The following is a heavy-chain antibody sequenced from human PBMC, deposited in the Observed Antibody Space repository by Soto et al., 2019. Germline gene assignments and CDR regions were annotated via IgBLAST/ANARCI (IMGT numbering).Heavy chain of an antibody. D-gene: IGHD2-15*01. CDR1: GFTFSSYG. Sequence: QVQLVESGGGVVQPGRSLRLSCAASGFTFSSYGMHWVRQAPGKGLEWVAVISYDGSKKYYADSVKGRFTISRDNSKNTVYRQMKSLRAEDTAVSYCAGSCYSCYYGMDVWGQGTTVTVSS. CDR2: ISYDGSKK. J-gene: IGHJ6*02. CDR3: AGSCYSCYYGMDV. V-gene: IGHV3-30*03.